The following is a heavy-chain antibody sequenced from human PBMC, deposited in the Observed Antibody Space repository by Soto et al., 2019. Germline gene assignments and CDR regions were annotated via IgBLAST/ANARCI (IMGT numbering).Heavy chain of an antibody. D-gene: IGHD3-22*01. Sequence: SETLSLTCTVSGGSISSYYWSWIRQPPGKGLEWIGYIHFSGSTNYNPSLKSRVTISVDTSKNQFSLRLSTVNAADTAVYYCASDPPSDSSGYYSGVWGQGTLVTVSS. J-gene: IGHJ4*02. CDR3: ASDPPSDSSGYYSGV. CDR1: GGSISSYY. CDR2: IHFSGST. V-gene: IGHV4-59*01.